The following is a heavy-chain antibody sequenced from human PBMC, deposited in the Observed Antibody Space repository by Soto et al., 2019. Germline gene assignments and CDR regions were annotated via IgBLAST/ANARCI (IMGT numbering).Heavy chain of an antibody. J-gene: IGHJ4*02. CDR3: AAVAYPSARGDY. D-gene: IGHD2-2*02. Sequence: VQLVASGGGLVQPGGSLRLSCVASGFTFSNYWMSWVRQAPGKGLEWVANIKPDGGEQYYVDSVKGRFTIPRDNAQNSVFPPKNSLRAGDGAVYYFAAVAYPSARGDYWGPGTLGNVSS. CDR1: GFTFSNYW. V-gene: IGHV3-7*01. CDR2: IKPDGGEQ.